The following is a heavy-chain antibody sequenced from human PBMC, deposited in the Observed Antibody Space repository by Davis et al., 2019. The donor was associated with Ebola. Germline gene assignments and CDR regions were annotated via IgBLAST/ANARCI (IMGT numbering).Heavy chain of an antibody. CDR3: TATVTTDY. D-gene: IGHD4-17*01. Sequence: GESLKISCAASGFTFSGSAMHWVRQASGKGLEWVGRIRSKANSYATAYAASVKGRFTIPRDDSTNTAYLQMNSLKTGDTAVYYCTATVTTDYWGQGTLVTVSS. CDR1: GFTFSGSA. V-gene: IGHV3-73*01. CDR2: IRSKANSYAT. J-gene: IGHJ4*02.